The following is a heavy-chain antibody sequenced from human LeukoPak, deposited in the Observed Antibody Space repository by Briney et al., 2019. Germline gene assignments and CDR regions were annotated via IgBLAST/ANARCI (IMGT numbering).Heavy chain of an antibody. CDR1: GFTFSSYS. D-gene: IGHD6-13*01. J-gene: IGHJ4*02. CDR3: ARDVGYSSPDY. V-gene: IGHV3-21*01. CDR2: ISSNSIYI. Sequence: GSLRLSCAASGFTFSSYSMSWVRQAPGKGLEWVSSISSNSIYIYYADSLKGRFTISRDNAKNSLYLQMTSLRAEDTAVYYCARDVGYSSPDYWGQGTLVTVSS.